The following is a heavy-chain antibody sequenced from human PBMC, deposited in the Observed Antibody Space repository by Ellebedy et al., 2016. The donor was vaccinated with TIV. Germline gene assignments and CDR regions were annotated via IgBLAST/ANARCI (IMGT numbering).Heavy chain of an antibody. V-gene: IGHV5-51*01. CDR3: ARPPSGFYSPFDY. CDR1: GYSFPNYW. D-gene: IGHD3-22*01. CDR2: IYPGDSDT. Sequence: GESLKISCKASGYSFPNYWIGWVRQLPGKGLEWMGIIYPGDSDTTYGPSFQGQVTISADKSSSTAYLQWSSLKASDTAMYYCARPPSGFYSPFDYWGQGTLVTVSS. J-gene: IGHJ4*02.